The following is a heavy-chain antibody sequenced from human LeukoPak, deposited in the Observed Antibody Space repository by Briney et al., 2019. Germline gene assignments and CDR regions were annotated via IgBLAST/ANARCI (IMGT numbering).Heavy chain of an antibody. D-gene: IGHD6-19*01. CDR3: ARDGSRRSPSIAVAGTSELIY. Sequence: GGSLRLSCAASGITFNRYDMSWVRLGPGKGLEWVAAISSGGGSTYYTDSVKGRFTISRDNSENILYLQMNSLRAEDTAVYYCARDGSRRSPSIAVAGTSELIYWGQGTLVTVSS. V-gene: IGHV3-23*01. CDR1: GITFNRYD. J-gene: IGHJ4*02. CDR2: ISSGGGST.